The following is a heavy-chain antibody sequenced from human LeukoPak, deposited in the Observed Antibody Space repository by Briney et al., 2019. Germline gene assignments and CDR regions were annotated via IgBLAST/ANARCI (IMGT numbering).Heavy chain of an antibody. D-gene: IGHD4-17*01. V-gene: IGHV4-39*07. CDR3: ARFHDYGDYSWFDP. Sequence: PSETLSLTCTVSGGSISSSSHYWGWIRQPPGKGLEWIGSIYYSGSTYYNPSLKSRVTISVDTSKNQFSLKLSSVTAADTAVYYCARFHDYGDYSWFDPWGQGTLVTVSS. J-gene: IGHJ5*02. CDR1: GGSISSSSHY. CDR2: IYYSGST.